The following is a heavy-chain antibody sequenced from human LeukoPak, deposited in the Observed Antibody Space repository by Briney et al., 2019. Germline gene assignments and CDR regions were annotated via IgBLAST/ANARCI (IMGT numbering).Heavy chain of an antibody. CDR1: GFTFDNYG. CDR2: IIGSGSNT. CDR3: AKEDCSSTSCYGDWFDP. D-gene: IGHD2-2*01. V-gene: IGHV3-23*01. Sequence: GGSLRLSCAASGFTFDNYGMSWVRQAPGKGLEWVSAIIGSGSNTYYADSVKGRFTISRDNSKNTLYLQMNSLRAEDTAVYYCAKEDCSSTSCYGDWFDPWGQGTLVTVSS. J-gene: IGHJ5*02.